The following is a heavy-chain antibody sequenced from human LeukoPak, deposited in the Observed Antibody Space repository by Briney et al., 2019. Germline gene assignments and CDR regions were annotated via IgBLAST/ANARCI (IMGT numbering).Heavy chain of an antibody. Sequence: GGSLRLSCAASGFTFSSYWMHWVRQAPGKGLEYVSAISSNGGSTYYADSVKGRFTISRDNSKNTLYLQMSSLRAEDTAVYYCVKDWGYYYGSGSVDYWGQGTLVTVSS. J-gene: IGHJ4*02. CDR2: ISSNGGST. CDR1: GFTFSSYW. D-gene: IGHD3-10*01. CDR3: VKDWGYYYGSGSVDY. V-gene: IGHV3-64D*09.